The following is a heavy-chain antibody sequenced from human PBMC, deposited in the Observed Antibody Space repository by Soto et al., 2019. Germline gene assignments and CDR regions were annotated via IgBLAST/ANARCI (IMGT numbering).Heavy chain of an antibody. D-gene: IGHD4-17*01. CDR3: ARMNGEYGWVDP. V-gene: IGHV4-59*01. CDR2: VYHSGTT. Sequence: SETLSLTCTLSGGSTKFYYWSWIRQSAGKGLEWMGYVYHSGTTNYNPSLKSRVTISIETSKNQFSLELNSITAADAAVYDCARMNGEYGWVDPWGPGTLVTVSS. J-gene: IGHJ5*02. CDR1: GGSTKFYY.